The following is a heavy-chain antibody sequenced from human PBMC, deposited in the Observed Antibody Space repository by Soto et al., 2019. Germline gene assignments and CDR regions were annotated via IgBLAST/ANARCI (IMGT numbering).Heavy chain of an antibody. CDR2: IRSKANSYAT. CDR1: WFTFSGSA. CDR3: TRECCHYYYYYYMDV. D-gene: IGHD2-15*01. Sequence: GSLRLSCAASWFTFSGSAMHWVRQASGKGLEWVGRIRSKANSYATAYAASVKGRFTISRDDSKNTAYLQMNSLKTEDTAVYYCTRECCHYYYYYYMDVWGKGTTVTVSS. V-gene: IGHV3-73*01. J-gene: IGHJ6*03.